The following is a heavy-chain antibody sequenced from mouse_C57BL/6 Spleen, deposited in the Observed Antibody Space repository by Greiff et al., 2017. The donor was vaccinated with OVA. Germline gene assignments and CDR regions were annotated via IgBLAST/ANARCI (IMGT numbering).Heavy chain of an antibody. CDR3: ARPSITTVVATNWYFDV. Sequence: QVQLQQPGAELVKPGASVKLSCKASGYTFTSYWMQWVKQRPGQGLEWIGEIDPSDSYTNYNQKFKGKATLTVDTSSSTAYMQLSSLTSEDSAVYYCARPSITTVVATNWYFDVWGTGTTVTVSS. V-gene: IGHV1-50*01. J-gene: IGHJ1*03. CDR1: GYTFTSYW. CDR2: IDPSDSYT. D-gene: IGHD1-1*01.